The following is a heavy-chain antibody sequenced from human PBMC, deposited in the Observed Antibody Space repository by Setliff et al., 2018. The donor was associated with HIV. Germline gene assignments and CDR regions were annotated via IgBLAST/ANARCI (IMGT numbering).Heavy chain of an antibody. D-gene: IGHD1-26*01. CDR3: APLVGATGAPSY. CDR1: GFTFSSYE. CDR2: ISTSGNRI. V-gene: IGHV3-48*03. Sequence: GASVKVSCAASGFTFSSYEMNWVRQAPGKGLEWVSYISTSGNRIHYADSVKGRFTISRDNAKNSLYLQMDSLRAEDTAVYYCAPLVGATGAPSYWGQGTLVTV. J-gene: IGHJ4*02.